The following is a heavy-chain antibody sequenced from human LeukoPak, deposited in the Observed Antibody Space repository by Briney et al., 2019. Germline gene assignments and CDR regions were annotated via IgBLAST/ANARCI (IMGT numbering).Heavy chain of an antibody. CDR3: AKVKWKLIGYFDY. Sequence: KPGGSLRLSCAASGFTFTNYAMSWVRQAPGKGLEWVSVLTGDGGTYYADSVKGRFTNSRDDSKNTLFLQMNSLRAEDTAVYFCAKVKWKLIGYFDYWGQGTLVTVSS. V-gene: IGHV3-23*01. J-gene: IGHJ4*02. CDR2: LTGDGGT. CDR1: GFTFTNYA. D-gene: IGHD1-20*01.